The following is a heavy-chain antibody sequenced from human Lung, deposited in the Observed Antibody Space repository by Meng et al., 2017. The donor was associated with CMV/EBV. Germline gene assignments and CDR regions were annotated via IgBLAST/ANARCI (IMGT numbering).Heavy chain of an antibody. Sequence: SXAASGFSFSDHYMSWIRQAPGKGLEWVSYISGNGNTIYYADSVKGRFTISRDNAKNSLYLQMNSLRVEDTAVYYCAREASGSYYAFYFDYWGQGXLVTVSS. V-gene: IGHV3-11*04. CDR3: AREASGSYYAFYFDY. CDR1: GFSFSDHY. J-gene: IGHJ4*02. CDR2: ISGNGNTI. D-gene: IGHD1-26*01.